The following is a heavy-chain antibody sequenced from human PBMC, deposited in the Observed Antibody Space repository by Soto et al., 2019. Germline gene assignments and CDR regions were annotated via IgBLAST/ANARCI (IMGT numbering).Heavy chain of an antibody. J-gene: IGHJ3*02. Sequence: GGSLRLSCAASGFTFSTYAMSWVRQAPGKGLEWVSGISGSGGSTYYADSVKGRFTISRDNSKDTLYLQMNSLRAEDTAVYYCAKPVYSNGCCAFDIWGQGTMVTVSS. CDR2: ISGSGGST. D-gene: IGHD6-19*01. CDR3: AKPVYSNGCCAFDI. V-gene: IGHV3-23*01. CDR1: GFTFSTYA.